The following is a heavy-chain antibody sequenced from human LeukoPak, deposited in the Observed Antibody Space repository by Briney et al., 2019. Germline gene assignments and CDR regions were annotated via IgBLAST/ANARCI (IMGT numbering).Heavy chain of an antibody. Sequence: GASVKVSCKASGGTFSSYAISWVRQAPGQGLEWMGRIIPILGIANYAQKFQGRVTITADKSTSTAYMELSSLRSEDTAVYYRASAYSGSYFRDYWGQGTLVTVSS. CDR3: ASAYSGSYFRDY. D-gene: IGHD1-26*01. J-gene: IGHJ4*02. V-gene: IGHV1-69*04. CDR1: GGTFSSYA. CDR2: IIPILGIA.